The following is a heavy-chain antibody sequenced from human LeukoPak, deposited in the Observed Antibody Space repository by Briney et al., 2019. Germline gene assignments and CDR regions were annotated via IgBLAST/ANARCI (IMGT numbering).Heavy chain of an antibody. J-gene: IGHJ6*03. V-gene: IGHV1-2*02. CDR1: GYTFTGYY. CDR3: ARGPTLNYYYYYYMDV. CDR2: INPNSGGT. Sequence: GASVKVSCKASGYTFTGYYMHWVRQAPGQGLEGMGWINPNSGGTNYAQKFQGRVTMTRDTSISTAYMELSRLRSDDTAVYYCARGPTLNYYYYYYMDVWGKGTTATVSS.